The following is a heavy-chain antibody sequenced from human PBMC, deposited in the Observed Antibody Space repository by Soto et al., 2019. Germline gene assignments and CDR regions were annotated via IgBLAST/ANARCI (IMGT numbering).Heavy chain of an antibody. D-gene: IGHD6-19*01. V-gene: IGHV1-69*12. J-gene: IGHJ4*02. CDR3: ATDLLGPSSAVAWIGYFDY. CDR1: GGTFSSYA. Sequence: QVQLVQSGAEVKKPGSSVKVSCKASGGTFSSYAISWVRQAPGQGLEWMGGIIPIFGTANYAQKFQGRVTIPADESTSTAYMELSSLRSEDTAVYYCATDLLGPSSAVAWIGYFDYWGQGTLVTVSS. CDR2: IIPIFGTA.